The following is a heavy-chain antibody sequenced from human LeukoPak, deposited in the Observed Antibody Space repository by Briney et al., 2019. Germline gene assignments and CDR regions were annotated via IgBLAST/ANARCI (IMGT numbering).Heavy chain of an antibody. V-gene: IGHV7-4-1*02. CDR3: ARDSGSSGWNYYYYYYMDV. D-gene: IGHD6-19*01. Sequence: GASVKVSCKASGYTFTSYAMNWVRQAPGQGLEWMGWINTNTGNPTYAQGFTGRFVFSLDTSVSTAYLQISSLKAEDTAVYYCARDSGSSGWNYYYYYYMDVWGKGTTVTVSS. J-gene: IGHJ6*03. CDR2: INTNTGNP. CDR1: GYTFTSYA.